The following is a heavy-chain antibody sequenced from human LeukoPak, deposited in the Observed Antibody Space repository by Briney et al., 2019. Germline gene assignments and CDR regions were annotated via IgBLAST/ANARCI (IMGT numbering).Heavy chain of an antibody. Sequence: PGGSLRLSCAGSGFTFSSYWMHWVHQARGKGLVWVSRIKSDGSTTTYADSVKGRFTISRDNAKNTLYLQMNSLRAEDTAVYYCARVVDTHFDYWGQGTLVTVSS. CDR1: GFTFSSYW. J-gene: IGHJ4*02. CDR2: IKSDGSTT. V-gene: IGHV3-74*01. D-gene: IGHD5-18*01. CDR3: ARVVDTHFDY.